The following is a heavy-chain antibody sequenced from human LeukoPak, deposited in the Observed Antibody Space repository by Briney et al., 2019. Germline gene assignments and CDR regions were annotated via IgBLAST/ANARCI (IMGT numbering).Heavy chain of an antibody. CDR1: GFTFSSYS. CDR3: AHGAMYQLDY. D-gene: IGHD2-2*01. V-gene: IGHV3-21*04. Sequence: GGSLRPSCAASGFTFSSYSMNWVRQAPGKGLEWVSSISSSSSYIYYADSVKGRFTISRDNAKNSLYLQMNSLRAEGTAVYYCAHGAMYQLDYWGQGTLVTVSS. CDR2: ISSSSSYI. J-gene: IGHJ4*02.